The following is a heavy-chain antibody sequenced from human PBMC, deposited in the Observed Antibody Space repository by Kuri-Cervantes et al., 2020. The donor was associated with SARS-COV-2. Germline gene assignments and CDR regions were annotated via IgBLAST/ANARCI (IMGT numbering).Heavy chain of an antibody. V-gene: IGHV3-7*01. CDR3: ARDSQVATTNYVYYYYMDV. CDR2: IKQDGSEK. CDR1: GFTFSSYW. Sequence: GESLKISCAASGFTFSSYWMSWARQAPGKGLEWVANIKQDGSEKYYVDSVKGRFTISRDNAKNSPYLQMNSLRVDDTAVYFCARDSQVATTNYVYYYYMDVWGKGTTVTVSS. D-gene: IGHD2-15*01. J-gene: IGHJ6*03.